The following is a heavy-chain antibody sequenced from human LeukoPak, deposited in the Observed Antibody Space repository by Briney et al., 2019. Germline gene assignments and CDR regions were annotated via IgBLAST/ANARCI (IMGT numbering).Heavy chain of an antibody. CDR3: ARERRAIVVVPAANDGRNYFDY. Sequence: KPSETLSLTCAISGGSITSSNWWTWVRQPPGKGLEWVGEIYLRGNTNYNPSLESRVSISVDESKTQLSLRLESVTAADTAVYYCARERRAIVVVPAANDGRNYFDYWGQGTLVTVSS. J-gene: IGHJ4*02. CDR1: GGSITSSNW. CDR2: IYLRGNT. V-gene: IGHV4-4*02. D-gene: IGHD2-2*01.